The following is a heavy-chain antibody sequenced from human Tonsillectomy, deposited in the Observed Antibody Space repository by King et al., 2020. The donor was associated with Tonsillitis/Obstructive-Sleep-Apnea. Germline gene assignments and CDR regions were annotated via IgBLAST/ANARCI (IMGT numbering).Heavy chain of an antibody. D-gene: IGHD3-10*01. Sequence: VQLVESGGGLIQPGGSLRLSCAASGFTVSSNYMSWVRQAPGKGLEWVSVIYSGGSTYYADSVKGRFTISRDNSKNTLYLQMNILRAEDTAVYYCARDQDYGSGSYFHYYYYMDVWGKGTTVTVSS. CDR1: GFTVSSNY. J-gene: IGHJ6*03. CDR3: ARDQDYGSGSYFHYYYYMDV. CDR2: IYSGGST. V-gene: IGHV3-53*01.